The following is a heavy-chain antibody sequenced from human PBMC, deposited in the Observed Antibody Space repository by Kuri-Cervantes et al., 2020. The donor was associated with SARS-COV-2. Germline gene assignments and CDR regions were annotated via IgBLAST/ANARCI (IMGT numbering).Heavy chain of an antibody. V-gene: IGHV3-23*01. D-gene: IGHD2-2*02. J-gene: IGHJ6*02. CDR1: GFTFSSYA. CDR3: AKGEYQLLYGGISGFYYGMDV. CDR2: ISGSGGST. Sequence: GESLKISCAASGFTFSSYAMSWVRQAPGKGLEWVSAISGSGGSTYYADSVKGRFTISRDNSKNTLYLQMNSLRAEDTAVYYCAKGEYQLLYGGISGFYYGMDVWGQGTTVTVSS.